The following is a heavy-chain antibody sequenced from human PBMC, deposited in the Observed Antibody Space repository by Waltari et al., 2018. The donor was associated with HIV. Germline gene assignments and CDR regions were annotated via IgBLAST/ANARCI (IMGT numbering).Heavy chain of an antibody. CDR1: GGSFSGYY. CDR2: INHSGST. Sequence: QVQLQQWGAGLLKPSETLSLTCAVYGGSFSGYYWSWIRQPPGKGLEWIGEINHSGSTNYNPSLKSRVTISVDTSKNQFSLKLSSVTAADTAVYYCARAQKTLYSSSWQSGNSGGYWYFDLWGRGTLVTVSS. CDR3: ARAQKTLYSSSWQSGNSGGYWYFDL. J-gene: IGHJ2*01. V-gene: IGHV4-34*01. D-gene: IGHD6-13*01.